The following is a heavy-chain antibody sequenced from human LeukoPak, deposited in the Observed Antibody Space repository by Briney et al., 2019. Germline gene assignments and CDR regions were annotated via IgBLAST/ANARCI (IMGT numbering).Heavy chain of an antibody. V-gene: IGHV3-30-3*01. CDR2: ISYDGSNK. Sequence: GGSLRLCCAASGFTFSSYAMHWVRQAPGKGLEWVAVISYDGSNKYYADSVKGRFTISRDNSKNTLYLQMNSLRAEDTAVYYCAKDWSSSCDLEYWGQGTLVTVSS. CDR3: AKDWSSSCDLEY. CDR1: GFTFSSYA. D-gene: IGHD2-2*01. J-gene: IGHJ4*02.